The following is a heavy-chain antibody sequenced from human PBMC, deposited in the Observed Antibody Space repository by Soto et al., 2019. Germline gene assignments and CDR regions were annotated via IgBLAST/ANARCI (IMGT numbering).Heavy chain of an antibody. CDR2: IYHSGTT. CDR3: SRVRGKPLPTWFAP. D-gene: IGHD2-15*01. Sequence: SQALSLTYTVSGGSISRDRYYWSWIRQHPGKGLEWIGYIYHSGTTYYNPSLKSRVTISVDTSKNQFSLKLTSVTAADTAVYYCSRVRGKPLPTWFAPWGQGRLLSVS. CDR1: GGSISRDRYY. V-gene: IGHV4-31*03. J-gene: IGHJ5*02.